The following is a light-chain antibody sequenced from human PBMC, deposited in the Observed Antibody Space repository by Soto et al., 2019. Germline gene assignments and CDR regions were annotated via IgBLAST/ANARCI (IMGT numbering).Light chain of an antibody. CDR2: GAS. Sequence: EIVMTQSPATLSVSPWERATLSCRASQNISNNLAWYQQKPGRSPRLLIYGASTRATGIPARFSGSGSGTEFTLTISSLQSEEFAVYYCQQYDYWPPYTFGQGTKLEIK. V-gene: IGKV3-15*01. J-gene: IGKJ2*01. CDR1: QNISNN. CDR3: QQYDYWPPYT.